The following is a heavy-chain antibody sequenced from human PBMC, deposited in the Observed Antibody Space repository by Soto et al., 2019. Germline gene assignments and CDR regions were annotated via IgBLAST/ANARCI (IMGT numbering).Heavy chain of an antibody. J-gene: IGHJ6*02. CDR3: ASGYQLPQGLYYYYGMDV. CDR1: GGTFSSYA. V-gene: IGHV1-69*13. D-gene: IGHD2-2*01. CDR2: IIPIFGTA. Sequence: ASVKVSCKASGGTFSSYAISWVRQAPGHRLEWMGGIIPIFGTANYAQKFQGRVTITADESTSTAYMELSSLRSEDTAVYHCASGYQLPQGLYYYYGMDVWGQGTTVTVSS.